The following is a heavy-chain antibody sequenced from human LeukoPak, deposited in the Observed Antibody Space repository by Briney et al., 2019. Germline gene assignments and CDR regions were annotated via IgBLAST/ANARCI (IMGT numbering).Heavy chain of an antibody. D-gene: IGHD6-13*01. CDR3: ARAARAGDKRFDY. CDR2: VNHSGSA. CDR1: GGSFSGHY. J-gene: IGHJ4*02. V-gene: IGHV4-34*01. Sequence: SETLSLXCAVYGGSFSGHYWSWIRQFTGKGLEWIGEVNHSGSANYNPSLKSRVTISADTSKNQFSLELSSVTAADTAVYFCARAARAGDKRFDYWGQGTLVTVSS.